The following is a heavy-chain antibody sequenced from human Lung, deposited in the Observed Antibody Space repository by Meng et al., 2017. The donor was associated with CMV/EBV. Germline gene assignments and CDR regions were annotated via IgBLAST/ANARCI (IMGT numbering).Heavy chain of an antibody. V-gene: IGHV1-2*02. CDR1: YTFSGYY. D-gene: IGHD2-15*01. Sequence: YTFSGYYMHWVRQAPGKGLEWMGWINDNSGGTNYAQKFQGRVTVTRDTSISTAYMELSRLRSDDTAVYYCARAGDCSGGRCSGWFDPWGQGTLVTVSS. CDR2: INDNSGGT. CDR3: ARAGDCSGGRCSGWFDP. J-gene: IGHJ5*02.